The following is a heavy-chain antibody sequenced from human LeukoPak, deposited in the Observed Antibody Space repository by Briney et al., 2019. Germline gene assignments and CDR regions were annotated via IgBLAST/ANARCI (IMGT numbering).Heavy chain of an antibody. J-gene: IGHJ4*02. V-gene: IGHV3-23*01. CDR2: ITGGSGNR. D-gene: IGHD3-22*01. Sequence: GGSLRLSCAASGFTFSDYYMSWIRQAPGKGLEWVSGITGGSGNRDYGDSVKGQFTISRDNSKSTLFLQMSGLRVEDTAIYYCAKDHYYDSSYYFDYWGQGTLVTVSS. CDR1: GFTFSDYY. CDR3: AKDHYYDSSYYFDY.